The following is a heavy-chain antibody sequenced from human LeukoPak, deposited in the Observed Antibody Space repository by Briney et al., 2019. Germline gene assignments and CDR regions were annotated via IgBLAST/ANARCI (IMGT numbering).Heavy chain of an antibody. CDR2: IYSGGST. J-gene: IGHJ4*02. D-gene: IGHD6-13*01. CDR3: ARDSYSSSWSHYFDY. V-gene: IGHV3-53*01. CDR1: GFTVSSNS. Sequence: GGSLRLSCAASGFTVSSNSMSWVRQAPGKGLEWVSVIYSGGSTYYADSVKGRFTISRDNSKNTLYLQLNNLRAEDTAVYYCARDSYSSSWSHYFDYWGQGTLVTVSA.